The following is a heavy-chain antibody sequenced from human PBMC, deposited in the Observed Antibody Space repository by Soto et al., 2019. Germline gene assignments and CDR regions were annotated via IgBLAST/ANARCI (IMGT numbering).Heavy chain of an antibody. V-gene: IGHV4-4*07. CDR1: GVSISSYY. D-gene: IGHD1-26*01. Sequence: QVQIQESGPGMVKPSETLSLMCSVTGVSISSYYWSWIRRPAGKGLEWIGRIYTSGSTNYNPSLKSRVTMSVHTSNNQVFLKLNSLTAADTAVYYCARDSELIGRSYWYFDLWGRGTLVTVSS. CDR3: ARDSELIGRSYWYFDL. J-gene: IGHJ2*01. CDR2: IYTSGST.